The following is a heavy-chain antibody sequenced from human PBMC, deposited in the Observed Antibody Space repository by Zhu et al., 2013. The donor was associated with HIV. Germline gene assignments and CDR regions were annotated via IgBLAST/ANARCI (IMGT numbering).Heavy chain of an antibody. J-gene: IGHJ4*02. D-gene: IGHD3-22*01. CDR2: IIPIFGTT. Sequence: QVQLVQSGAEVKKPGSSVKVSCKASGDTFSRYPITWVRQAPGQGLEWMGGIIPIFGTTNYAQKFQGRVTFTADESTSTAYVELSSLRSEDTAVYYCTRSYDSTDYYSYWGQGTWSPSPQ. CDR3: TRSYDSTDYYSY. V-gene: IGHV1-69*01. CDR1: GDTFSRYP.